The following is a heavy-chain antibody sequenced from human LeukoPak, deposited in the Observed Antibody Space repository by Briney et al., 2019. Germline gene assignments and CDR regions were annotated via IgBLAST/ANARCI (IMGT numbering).Heavy chain of an antibody. CDR2: ISGSGGHT. CDR1: GLTFSIFA. J-gene: IGHJ2*01. V-gene: IGHV3-23*01. Sequence: GGCLRLSCAPSGLTFSIFAMSWVRQAPRRGLEWVSAISGSGGHTYYTDFVEGRFTISRDNSKNTLYLHMNSLRAEDTAVYYCAKEGPYWYIDLWGRGTLVTVSS. CDR3: AKEGPYWYIDL.